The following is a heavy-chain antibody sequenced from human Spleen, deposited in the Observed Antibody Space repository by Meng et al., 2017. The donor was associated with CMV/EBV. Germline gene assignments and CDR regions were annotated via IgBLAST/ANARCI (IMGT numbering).Heavy chain of an antibody. V-gene: IGHV3-23*01. CDR2: ISATGGST. CDR1: GFTFSTYA. D-gene: IGHD3-10*01. CDR3: AKDRLGGSDFFDY. J-gene: IGHJ4*02. Sequence: GESLKISCAASGFTFSTYAMSWVRQAPGKGLEWVSGISATGGSTFYADSVKGRFTISRDNSKNTLYVQTNSLRAEDTALYYCAKDRLGGSDFFDYWGQGTLVTVSS.